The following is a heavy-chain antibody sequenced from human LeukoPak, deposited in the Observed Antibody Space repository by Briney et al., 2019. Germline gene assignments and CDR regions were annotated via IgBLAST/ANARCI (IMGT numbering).Heavy chain of an antibody. D-gene: IGHD3-22*01. CDR1: GFTFSSYS. J-gene: IGHJ4*02. V-gene: IGHV3-21*01. CDR2: ISSSSSYI. Sequence: PGGSLRLSCAASGFTFSSYSMNWVRQAPGKGLEWVSSISSSSSYIYYADSVKGRFTISRDNAENSLYLQMNSLRAEDTAVYYCARVIAPQDYYDSSPNFDYWGQGTLVTVSS. CDR3: ARVIAPQDYYDSSPNFDY.